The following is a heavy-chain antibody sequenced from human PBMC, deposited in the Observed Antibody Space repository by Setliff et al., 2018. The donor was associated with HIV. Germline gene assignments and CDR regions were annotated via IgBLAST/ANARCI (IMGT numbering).Heavy chain of an antibody. V-gene: IGHV1-2*02. CDR1: GYTFTGYH. Sequence: ASVKVSCKASGYTFTGYHMHWVRQAPGQGLEWMGWINPHSGGTKYAQKLQGRVTMTRDTSISAAYMELSRLRSDDTAVYYCARVDCSSTRCYAFDIWGQGTMVTVSS. CDR2: INPHSGGT. J-gene: IGHJ3*02. D-gene: IGHD2-2*01. CDR3: ARVDCSSTRCYAFDI.